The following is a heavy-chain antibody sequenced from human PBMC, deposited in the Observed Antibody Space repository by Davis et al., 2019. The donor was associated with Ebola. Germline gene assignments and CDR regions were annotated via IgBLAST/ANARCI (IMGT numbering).Heavy chain of an antibody. J-gene: IGHJ3*02. Sequence: PGGSLRLSCSASGFTFNDYAMHWVRQAPGRGLDFVSGINDYGTRTHYADSVRGRFTISRDDSKNAVYLQITSLRVEDTALYYCVKDRRGSYAFDIWGQGTMVTVSS. CDR3: VKDRRGSYAFDI. CDR2: INDYGTRT. D-gene: IGHD1-26*01. CDR1: GFTFNDYA. V-gene: IGHV3-64D*06.